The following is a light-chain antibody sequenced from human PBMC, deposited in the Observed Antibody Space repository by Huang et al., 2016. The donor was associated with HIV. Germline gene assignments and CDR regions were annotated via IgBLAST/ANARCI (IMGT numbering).Light chain of an antibody. J-gene: IGKJ1*01. CDR3: QQYGYSPRT. V-gene: IGKV3-20*01. CDR2: GAS. Sequence: EIVLTQSPGTLSLSLGERSTSSCRASHSVGSSYLAWHQQKPGQAPRLLIYGASNRATGIPDSVSGSGSGTDFTLTISSLEPEDFAVYYCQQYGYSPRTFGQGTKVEIK. CDR1: HSVGSSY.